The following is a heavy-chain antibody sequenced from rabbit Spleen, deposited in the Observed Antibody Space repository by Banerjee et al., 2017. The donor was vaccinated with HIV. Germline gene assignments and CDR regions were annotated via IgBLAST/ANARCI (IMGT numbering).Heavy chain of an antibody. CDR1: GFDFSVYG. V-gene: IGHV1S45*01. J-gene: IGHJ6*01. CDR3: ARDTSSSFSSYGMDL. Sequence: QEQVVESGGGLVQPGGSLKLSCKASGFDFSVYGLSWVRQAPGKGLEWITCIDSGSSGFTYFATWVKSRFTCSKTSSTTVTLQMTRLTAADTATYFCARDTSSSFSSYGMDLWGPGTLVTVS. D-gene: IGHD1-1*01. CDR2: IDSGSSGFT.